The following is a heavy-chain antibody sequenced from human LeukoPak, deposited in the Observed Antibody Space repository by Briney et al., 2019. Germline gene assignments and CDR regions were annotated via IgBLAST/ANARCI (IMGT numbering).Heavy chain of an antibody. J-gene: IGHJ4*02. CDR2: IYYSGST. Sequence: SETLSLTCTVSGGSVSSGSYYWSWIRQPPGKGLEWIGYIYYSGSTNYNPSLKSRVTISVDTSKNQFSLKLSSVTAADTAVYYCARVGDIATYFDYWGQGTLVTVSS. V-gene: IGHV4-61*01. CDR3: ARVGDIATYFDY. CDR1: GGSVSSGSYY. D-gene: IGHD5-18*01.